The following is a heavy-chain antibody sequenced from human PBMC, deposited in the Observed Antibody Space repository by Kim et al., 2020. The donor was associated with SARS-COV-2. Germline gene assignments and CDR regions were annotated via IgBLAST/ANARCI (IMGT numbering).Heavy chain of an antibody. CDR1: GYSFTSYW. J-gene: IGHJ5*02. V-gene: IGHV5-51*01. D-gene: IGHD6-19*01. CDR2: IYPGNSDT. CDR3: ARGFGSRGWDT. Sequence: GESLKISCKDSGYSFTSYWIAWVRQMPGKGLEWMGIIYPGNSDTRYSPSLQGQVTISADKSISTAFLQLSSLKASDTAIYYCARGFGSRGWDTWGQGTLVTVSS.